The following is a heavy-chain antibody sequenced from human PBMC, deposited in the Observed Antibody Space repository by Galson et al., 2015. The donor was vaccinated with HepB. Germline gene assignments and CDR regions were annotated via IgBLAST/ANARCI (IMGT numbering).Heavy chain of an antibody. CDR2: IYNSGST. CDR1: GGSISGYD. D-gene: IGHD3-10*01. V-gene: IGHV4-59*08. CDR3: ARWGGYYYGSQLDF. Sequence: VQLHESGPGLVKPSETLSLTCTVSGGSISGYDWSWVRQPPGKGLEWIGYIYNSGSTDYNPSLQSRVTISVDTSKSQFFLKLSSVTAADTAIYYCARWGGYYYGSQLDFWGQGTLVTVSS. J-gene: IGHJ4*02.